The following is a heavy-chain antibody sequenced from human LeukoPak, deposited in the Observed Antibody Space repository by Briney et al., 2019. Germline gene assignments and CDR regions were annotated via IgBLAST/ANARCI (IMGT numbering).Heavy chain of an antibody. J-gene: IGHJ4*02. CDR1: GFTSSNYA. V-gene: IGHV3-23*01. Sequence: PGASLRLSCAASGFTSSNYAMSWVRQTPGKGLEWVSAIVGSGSSTYYADSVKGRFTISRDNSKNTLYLQLNRLRAEDTAVYYCAKWGDYDILTGYYDSDYWGQGTLVTVSS. D-gene: IGHD3-9*01. CDR2: IVGSGSST. CDR3: AKWGDYDILTGYYDSDY.